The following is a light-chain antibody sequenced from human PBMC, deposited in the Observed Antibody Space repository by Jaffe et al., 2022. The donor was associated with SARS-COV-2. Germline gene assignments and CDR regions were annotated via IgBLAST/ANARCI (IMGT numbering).Light chain of an antibody. CDR2: GVS. CDR3: QQYDVAPQT. CDR1: QAVPRSY. J-gene: IGKJ2*01. Sequence: VLTQSPGTLSLSPGERATLSCRASQAVPRSYLAWYQHKPGQAPRLLIYGVSTRATTIPDRFSGSGSGTDFTLTISRLEPEDFAVYYCQQYDVAPQTFGQGTKLEIK. V-gene: IGKV3-20*01.